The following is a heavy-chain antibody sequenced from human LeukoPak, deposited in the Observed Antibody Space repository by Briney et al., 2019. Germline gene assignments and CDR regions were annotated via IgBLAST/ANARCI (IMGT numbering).Heavy chain of an antibody. V-gene: IGHV1-2*02. CDR3: ASRTDYYDRSGYFPDY. D-gene: IGHD3-22*01. CDR1: RYTFTHYY. Sequence: ASVKVSCKASRYTFTHYYMHWVRQAPGQGLVGMGWINPHNGGTNYAQKFQGRGTMTRDTSISTAYLYLSSLKSDDTAVYYCASRTDYYDRSGYFPDYWGQGTLVTVSS. CDR2: INPHNGGT. J-gene: IGHJ4*02.